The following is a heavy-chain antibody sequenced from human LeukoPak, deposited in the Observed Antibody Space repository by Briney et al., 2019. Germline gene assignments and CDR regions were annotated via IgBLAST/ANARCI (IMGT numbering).Heavy chain of an antibody. J-gene: IGHJ4*02. CDR3: ASRITIFGVVPTDYFDY. V-gene: IGHV4-31*03. CDR1: GGSISSGGYY. Sequence: PSETLSLTCTVSGGSISSGGYYWSWIRQHPGKGLEWIGYIYYSGSTYYNPSLKSRVTISVDTSKNQFSLKLSSVTAADTAVYYCASRITIFGVVPTDYFDYWGQGTLVTVSS. CDR2: IYYSGST. D-gene: IGHD3-3*01.